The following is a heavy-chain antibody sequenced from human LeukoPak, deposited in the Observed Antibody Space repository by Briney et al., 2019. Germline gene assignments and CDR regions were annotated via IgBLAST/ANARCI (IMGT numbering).Heavy chain of an antibody. CDR2: ISSNGGST. V-gene: IGHV3-64*01. J-gene: IGHJ5*02. D-gene: IGHD3-9*01. Sequence: GGSLRLSCAASGFTFSSYAMSWVRQAPGKGLEYVSAISSNGGSTYYANSVKGRFTISRDNAKNSLYLQMNSLRAEDTAMYYCARGGYILTTNWFDPWGQGTLVTVSS. CDR1: GFTFSSYA. CDR3: ARGGYILTTNWFDP.